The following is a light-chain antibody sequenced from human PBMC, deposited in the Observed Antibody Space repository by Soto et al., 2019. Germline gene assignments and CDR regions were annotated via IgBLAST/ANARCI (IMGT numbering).Light chain of an antibody. CDR3: NSFAGSAHVV. CDR1: SSDVGAYKY. V-gene: IGLV2-8*01. Sequence: QSALAQPPSASGSPGQSVTISCTGTSSDVGAYKYVSWYQQHPGKAPKLIIYDVSQRPSGVPDRFSGSKSGNTASLTVSGLQAEYEAVYYCNSFAGSAHVVFGGGTKLTVL. CDR2: DVS. J-gene: IGLJ2*01.